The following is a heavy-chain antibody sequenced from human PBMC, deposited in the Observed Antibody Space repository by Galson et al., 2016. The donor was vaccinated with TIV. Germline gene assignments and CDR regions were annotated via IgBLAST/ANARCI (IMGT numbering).Heavy chain of an antibody. J-gene: IGHJ6*03. Sequence: SETLSLTCSVSGGSISGYFWTWIRQAPGKGLEWIGYIYYSGSTNYNPSLKSQVSTSIDTSKNMFSLKLSSVTAADTAVYFCARERAIYGDYFYYYYMDVWGKGTTVTVSS. CDR3: ARERAIYGDYFYYYYMDV. V-gene: IGHV4-59*01. CDR1: GGSISGYF. CDR2: IYYSGST. D-gene: IGHD4-17*01.